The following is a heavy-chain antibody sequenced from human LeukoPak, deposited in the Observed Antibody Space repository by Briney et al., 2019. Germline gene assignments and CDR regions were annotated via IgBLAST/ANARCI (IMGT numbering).Heavy chain of an antibody. Sequence: GGSLRLSCAASGFTFSSYAMSWVRQAPGKGLEWVSAIGGSGGSTYYADSVKGRFTISRDNSKNTLYLPLNSLRAEDTAVYYCAKDGYSYGDSTGYFDYWGQGTLVTVSS. CDR3: AKDGYSYGDSTGYFDY. CDR1: GFTFSSYA. J-gene: IGHJ4*02. V-gene: IGHV3-23*01. CDR2: IGGSGGST. D-gene: IGHD5-18*01.